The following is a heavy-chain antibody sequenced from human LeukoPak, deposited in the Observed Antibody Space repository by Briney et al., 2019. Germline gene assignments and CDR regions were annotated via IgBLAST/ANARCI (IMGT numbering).Heavy chain of an antibody. CDR3: ARGTAMGYFDY. CDR2: IYYSGST. Sequence: SETLSLTYTVSGGSISSYYWSWIRQPPGKGLEWIGYIYYSGSTNYNPSLKSRVTISVDTSKNQFSLKLSSVTAADTAVYYCARGTAMGYFDYWGQGTLVTVTS. V-gene: IGHV4-59*12. D-gene: IGHD5-18*01. CDR1: GGSISSYY. J-gene: IGHJ4*02.